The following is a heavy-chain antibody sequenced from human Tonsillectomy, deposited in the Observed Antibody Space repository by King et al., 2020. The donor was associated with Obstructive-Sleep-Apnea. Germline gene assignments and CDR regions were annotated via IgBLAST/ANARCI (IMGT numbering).Heavy chain of an antibody. D-gene: IGHD2/OR15-2a*01. CDR1: RITFINVW. CDR2: IKSKTDGGTT. CDR3: TTAKLTYLRDY. V-gene: IGHV3-15*01. Sequence: VQLVESGGGLVKPGGSLRLSCAASRITFINVWMSWVRQAPGKGLEWVGRIKSKTDGGTTDYAAPVKGRFTISRDDSENMLYLQMNSLKTDDTAVYYCTTAKLTYLRDYWGQGTLVTVSS. J-gene: IGHJ4*02.